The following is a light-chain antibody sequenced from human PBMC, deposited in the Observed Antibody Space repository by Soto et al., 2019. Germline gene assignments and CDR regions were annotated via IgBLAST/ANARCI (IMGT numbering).Light chain of an antibody. CDR3: LQDNMYPLT. Sequence: AIQMTQSPSSLSASVGDRVTITCRASQDIRNDLGWYQQKPGKAPKVLIYDTYTLQSGVPSRFSGSRSGTDFTLTIRSLQPEDIATYYCLQDNMYPLTFGGGTXVEIE. CDR1: QDIRND. CDR2: DTY. J-gene: IGKJ4*01. V-gene: IGKV1-6*01.